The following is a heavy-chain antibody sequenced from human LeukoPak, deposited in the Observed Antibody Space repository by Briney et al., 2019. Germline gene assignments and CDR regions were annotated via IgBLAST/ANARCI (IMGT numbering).Heavy chain of an antibody. CDR2: INVYNGNT. V-gene: IGHV1-18*01. J-gene: IGHJ1*01. CDR1: GYTFTNYG. CDR3: ARLAGTDMIGYFQD. D-gene: IGHD5-18*01. Sequence: ASVKVSCKASGYTFTNYGISWVRQAPGQGLEWMGWINVYNGNTIYAQKLQGGVTMTTDTSTSTAYMELRSLRSDDTAVYYCARLAGTDMIGYFQDWGQGTLVTVSS.